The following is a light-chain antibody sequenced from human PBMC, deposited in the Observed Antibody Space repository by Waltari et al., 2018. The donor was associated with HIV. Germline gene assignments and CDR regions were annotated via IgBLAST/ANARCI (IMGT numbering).Light chain of an antibody. V-gene: IGLV2-23*03. J-gene: IGLJ1*01. CDR2: EGS. CDR3: CSYAGSNTFV. Sequence: QSALTQPASVSGSPGQSITISCTGTNSDVGSYNLVSWYQQHPGKAPQRMIYEGSKRPSGVSNRVSGSKSGNTASLTISGLQAEDEADYYCCSYAGSNTFVFGTGTKVTVL. CDR1: NSDVGSYNL.